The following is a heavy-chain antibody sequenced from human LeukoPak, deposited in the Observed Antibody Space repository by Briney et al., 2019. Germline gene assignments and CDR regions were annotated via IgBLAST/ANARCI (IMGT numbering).Heavy chain of an antibody. Sequence: ALVKVSCKASGYTFTSYAMHWVRQAPRQKLGWMGWINAGNGNTKYSQKFQGRVTITRDTSASTAYMELSSLRSEDTAVYYCARGLSGYDYPGFDYWGQGTLVTVSS. CDR2: INAGNGNT. J-gene: IGHJ4*02. V-gene: IGHV1-3*01. CDR1: GYTFTSYA. D-gene: IGHD5-12*01. CDR3: ARGLSGYDYPGFDY.